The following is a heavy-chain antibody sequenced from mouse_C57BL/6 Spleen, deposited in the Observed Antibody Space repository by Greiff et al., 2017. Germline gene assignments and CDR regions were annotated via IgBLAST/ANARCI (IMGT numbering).Heavy chain of an antibody. Sequence: QVQLKQSGPELVKPGASVKIPCKASGYAFSSSWMNWVKQRPGKGLEWIGRIYPGDGDTNYNGKFKGKATLTADKSSSTAYMQLSSLTSEDSAVYFCARREYFDVWGTGTTVTVSS. CDR3: ARREYFDV. V-gene: IGHV1-82*01. CDR1: GYAFSSSW. J-gene: IGHJ1*03. CDR2: IYPGDGDT.